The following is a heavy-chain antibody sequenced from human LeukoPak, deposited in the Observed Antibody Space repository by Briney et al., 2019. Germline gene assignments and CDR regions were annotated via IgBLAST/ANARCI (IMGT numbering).Heavy chain of an antibody. J-gene: IGHJ3*02. V-gene: IGHV4-59*04. CDR3: ATPILTGYPDAFDI. CDR2: IYHSGST. CDR1: GGSINSYY. Sequence: SETLSLTCTVSGGSINSYYWGWIRQPPGKGLEWIGSIYHSGSTYYNPSLKSRVTISVDTSKNQFSLKLSSVTAADTAVYYCATPILTGYPDAFDIWGQGTMVTVSS. D-gene: IGHD3-9*01.